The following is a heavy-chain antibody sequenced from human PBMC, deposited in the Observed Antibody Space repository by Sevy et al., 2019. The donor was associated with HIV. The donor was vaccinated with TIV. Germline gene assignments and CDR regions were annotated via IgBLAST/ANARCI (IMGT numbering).Heavy chain of an antibody. D-gene: IGHD1-1*01. Sequence: GGALRLSCAASGFTFSDYYMSWIRQAPGKGLEWVSYISSSGSTIYYADSVKGRFTISRVNAKNSLYLQMNSLTAEDTAVYYCARGPDDYYFDYWGQGTLVTVSS. CDR1: GFTFSDYY. CDR3: ARGPDDYYFDY. CDR2: ISSSGSTI. V-gene: IGHV3-11*01. J-gene: IGHJ4*02.